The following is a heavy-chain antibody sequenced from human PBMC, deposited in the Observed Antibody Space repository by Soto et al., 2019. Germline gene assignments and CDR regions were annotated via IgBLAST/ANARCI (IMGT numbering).Heavy chain of an antibody. D-gene: IGHD6-6*01. J-gene: IGHJ4*02. CDR1: GGSISSSSYY. Sequence: SETLSLTCTVSGGSISSSSYYWGWIRQPPGKGLEWIGSIYYSGSTYYNPSLKSRVTISVDTSKNQFSLKLSSVTAADTAVYYCARHTVGIAARPFDYWGQGTLVTVSS. CDR3: ARHTVGIAARPFDY. V-gene: IGHV4-39*01. CDR2: IYYSGST.